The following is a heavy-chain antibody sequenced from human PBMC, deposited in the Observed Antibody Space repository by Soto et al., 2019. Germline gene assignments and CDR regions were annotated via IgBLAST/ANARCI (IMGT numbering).Heavy chain of an antibody. D-gene: IGHD2-15*01. Sequence: SETLSLTCSVSGYSVTSSDYYWAWIRQPPGKGLEWIGSMFYSGLTYYNPSLKSRVTLSVDTSKNQFSVRLNSVTAADTAVYYCAPLSVSLSGPYGINVWGQGTTVAVSS. CDR3: APLSVSLSGPYGINV. V-gene: IGHV4-39*01. J-gene: IGHJ6*02. CDR2: MFYSGLT. CDR1: GYSVTSSDYY.